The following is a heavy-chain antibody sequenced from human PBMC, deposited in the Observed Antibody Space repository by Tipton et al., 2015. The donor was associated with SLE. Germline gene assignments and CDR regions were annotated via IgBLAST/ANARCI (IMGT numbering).Heavy chain of an antibody. CDR2: IYTSGTT. CDR3: ARTEVGGYSHDAFDL. J-gene: IGHJ3*01. V-gene: IGHV4-4*07. D-gene: IGHD6-25*01. CDR1: GGSISSYS. Sequence: TLSLTCSVSGGSISSYSWSWIRQPAGKGVGWIGRIYTSGTTDYSSSLKGRITISVDMSKNQFYLRLSSVTAADTAVYYCARTEVGGYSHDAFDLWGHGTMVTVSS.